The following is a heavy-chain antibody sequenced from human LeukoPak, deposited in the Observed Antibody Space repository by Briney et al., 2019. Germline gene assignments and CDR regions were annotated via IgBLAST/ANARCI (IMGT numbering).Heavy chain of an antibody. CDR1: GYTFTSYD. CDR2: MNPNSGNT. Sequence: ASVKVSCKASGYTFTSYDINWVRQATGQGLEWMGWMNPNSGNTGYAQKFQGRVTMTRNTSISTAYMELSSLRAEDTAVYYCARGQYYYDSSGYLTAGAFDIWGQGTMVTVSS. J-gene: IGHJ3*02. D-gene: IGHD3-22*01. CDR3: ARGQYYYDSSGYLTAGAFDI. V-gene: IGHV1-8*01.